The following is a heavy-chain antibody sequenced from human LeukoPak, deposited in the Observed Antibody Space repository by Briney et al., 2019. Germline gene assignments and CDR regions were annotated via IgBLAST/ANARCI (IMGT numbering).Heavy chain of an antibody. D-gene: IGHD2-15*01. CDR3: ARRDGGTTPFDY. V-gene: IGHV5-51*01. CDR1: GSRFTSYW. CDR2: IYPGDSAP. J-gene: IGHJ4*02. Sequence: GGSLEISCQGSGSRFTSYWIGWVRQLPGKGLEGMGIIYPGDSAPRYSPSFQGQVTISADKSISTAYLQWSSLKASDTAMYYCARRDGGTTPFDYWGQGTLVTVSS.